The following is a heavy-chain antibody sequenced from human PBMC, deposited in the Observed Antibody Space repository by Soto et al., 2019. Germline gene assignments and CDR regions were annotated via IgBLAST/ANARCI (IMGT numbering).Heavy chain of an antibody. CDR1: GYSFTSYW. CDR2: IYPGDSDT. D-gene: IGHD2-2*01. Sequence: RGESLKISCKGSGYSFTSYWIGWVRQMPGKGLEWMGIIYPGDSDTRYSPSFQGQVTISADKSISTAYLQWSSLKASDTAMYYCARYMVPAAIVDAFDIWGQGTMVTVSS. CDR3: ARYMVPAAIVDAFDI. J-gene: IGHJ3*02. V-gene: IGHV5-51*01.